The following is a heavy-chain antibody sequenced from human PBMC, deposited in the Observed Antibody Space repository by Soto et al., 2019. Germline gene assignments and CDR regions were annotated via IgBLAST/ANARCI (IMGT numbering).Heavy chain of an antibody. CDR3: ATGSTDYYFY. D-gene: IGHD3-9*01. CDR1: GLTFSGFE. Sequence: PGGSLRLSCAVSGLTFSGFEMDWVRQAAGKGPEWISYISRGATTTYYADSVRGRFTISRDDAENSVFLQMDSLRVEDTAIYFCATGSTDYYFYWGQGTLGTVAS. V-gene: IGHV3-48*03. J-gene: IGHJ4*02. CDR2: ISRGATTT.